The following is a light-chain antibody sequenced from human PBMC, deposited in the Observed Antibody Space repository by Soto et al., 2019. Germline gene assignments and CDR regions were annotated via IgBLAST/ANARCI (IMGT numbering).Light chain of an antibody. CDR2: GAS. J-gene: IGKJ4*01. V-gene: IGKV3-20*01. CDR3: QQFGTSPPVT. CDR1: QTVRSTY. Sequence: EIVLTQSPGTLSLSPGEKATLSCRASQTVRSTYLAWYQQKPGQAPRLLIYGASTRATGIPDRFSGSGSGTDFTLTISRLEPEDFAVYYCQQFGTSPPVTFGGGTKVE.